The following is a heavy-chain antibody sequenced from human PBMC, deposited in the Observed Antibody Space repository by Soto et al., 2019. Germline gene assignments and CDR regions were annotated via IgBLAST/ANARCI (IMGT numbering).Heavy chain of an antibody. J-gene: IGHJ6*02. CDR2: INHSGST. CDR3: ARGPTYSGSYYYGMDV. D-gene: IGHD1-26*01. CDR1: GGSFSGYY. V-gene: IGHV4-34*01. Sequence: QVQLQQWGAGLLKPSETLSLTCAVYGGSFSGYYWSWIRQPPGKRLEWIGEINHSGSTNYNPSLKGRLTISVDTSKNQFSLKLSSVTAEVKAVYYCARGPTYSGSYYYGMDVWCQGTTVTVSS.